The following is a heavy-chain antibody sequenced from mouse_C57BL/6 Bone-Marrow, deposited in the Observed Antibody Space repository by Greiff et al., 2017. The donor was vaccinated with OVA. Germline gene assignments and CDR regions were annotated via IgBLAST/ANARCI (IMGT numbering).Heavy chain of an antibody. J-gene: IGHJ3*01. CDR1: GFNITDDY. V-gene: IGHV14-4*01. CDR3: TPFYYDYDG. D-gene: IGHD2-4*01. Sequence: EVQLQQSGAELVRPGASVKLSCTASGFNITDDYMHWVKQRPEQGLEWIGWIDPENGDTEYASKFQGKATITADTSSNTAYLQLSSLTSEDTAVYYCTPFYYDYDGWGQGTLVTVSA. CDR2: IDPENGDT.